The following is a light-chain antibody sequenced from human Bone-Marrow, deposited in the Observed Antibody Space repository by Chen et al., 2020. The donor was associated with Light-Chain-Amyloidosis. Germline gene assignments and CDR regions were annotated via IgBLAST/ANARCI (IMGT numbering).Light chain of an antibody. CDR2: DVS. V-gene: IGLV2-14*01. CDR1: SSDVGGYDY. J-gene: IGLJ1*01. CDR3: TSYTSSRTRI. Sequence: QSALTQPASVSGSPGQSLTISCTGSSSDVGGYDYVSWYQQHPGKAPQLIIYDVSNRPSGVSDRYSGSKSGYTASLTIPGLQADDEADYYCTSYTSSRTRIFGTGTKVTVL.